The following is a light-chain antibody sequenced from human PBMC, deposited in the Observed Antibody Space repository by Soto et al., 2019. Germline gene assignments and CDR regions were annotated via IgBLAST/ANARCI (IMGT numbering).Light chain of an antibody. V-gene: IGKV3-11*01. CDR1: QTVRSY. J-gene: IGKJ5*01. CDR2: GAS. CDR3: QQRLPWPIT. Sequence: EIVLTQSPATLSLSPGDRATLSCRASQTVRSYFAWYQQKHGQAPRLLIFGASDRATGIPDRFRGSGSGTDFPLTISTLEPEDSAVYYCQQRLPWPITFGQGTRLEI.